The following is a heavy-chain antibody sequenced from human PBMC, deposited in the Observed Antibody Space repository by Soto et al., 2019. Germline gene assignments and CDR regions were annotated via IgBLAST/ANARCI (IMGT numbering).Heavy chain of an antibody. CDR2: ISYDGSNK. D-gene: IGHD5-18*01. CDR3: ANRAYTSGPLDY. V-gene: IGHV3-30-3*01. J-gene: IGHJ4*02. Sequence: PVGSLRLSCAASGFTFSSYAMHWVRQAPGKGLEWVAVISYDGSNKYYADSVKGRFTISRDNSKNTLYLQMNSLRADDTAVYYCANRAYTSGPLDYWGQGTLVTGSS. CDR1: GFTFSSYA.